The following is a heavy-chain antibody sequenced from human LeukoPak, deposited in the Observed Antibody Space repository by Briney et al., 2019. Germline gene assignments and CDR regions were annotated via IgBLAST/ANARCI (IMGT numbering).Heavy chain of an antibody. CDR3: ARQRAYCSSTSCYPLNFDY. J-gene: IGHJ4*02. V-gene: IGHV4-39*01. D-gene: IGHD2-2*01. CDR1: GGSISSSSYY. Sequence: PSETLSLTCTVSGGSISSSSYYWGWIRQPPGKGLEWIGSLYYSGSTYYNPSLKSRVTISVDTSKNQFSLKLSSVTAADTAVYYCARQRAYCSSTSCYPLNFDYWGQGTLVTVSS. CDR2: LYYSGST.